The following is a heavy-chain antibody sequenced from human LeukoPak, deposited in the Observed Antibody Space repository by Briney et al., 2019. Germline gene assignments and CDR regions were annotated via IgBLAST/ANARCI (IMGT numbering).Heavy chain of an antibody. CDR1: GFTFSKAW. J-gene: IGHJ4*02. CDR3: STYRWQYDSSGDDY. V-gene: IGHV3-15*01. CDR2: IKSNADDGTT. D-gene: IGHD3-22*01. Sequence: GGSLRLSCAASGFTFSKAWKSWVRQAAGKGLEWLGRIKSNADDGTTNYAAPMKGRISISRDDSQNRLYLQLNSLKTEDTAVYYCSTYRWQYDSSGDDYWGQGTLVTVSS.